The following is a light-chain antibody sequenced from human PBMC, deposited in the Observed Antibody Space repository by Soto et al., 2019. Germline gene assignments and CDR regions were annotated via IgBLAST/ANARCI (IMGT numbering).Light chain of an antibody. J-gene: IGLJ3*02. CDR2: DVT. V-gene: IGLV2-14*03. CDR1: SSDIGGYNF. CDR3: SSYTTSSTLA. Sequence: QSVLTQPASVSGSPGQSITISCTGTSSDIGGYNFVSWYQQHPGKAPKLMIYDVTNRPPGLSDRFSGSKSGNTASLTISGLQAEDEADYYCSSYTTSSTLAFGGGTKVTVL.